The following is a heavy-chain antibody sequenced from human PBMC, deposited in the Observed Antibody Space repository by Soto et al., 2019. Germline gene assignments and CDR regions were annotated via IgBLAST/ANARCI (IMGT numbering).Heavy chain of an antibody. CDR2: IIPIFGTA. CDR3: ARDGSGYRSRASPMDV. V-gene: IGHV1-69*01. CDR1: GDTFSSYA. Sequence: QVQLVQSGAEVKKPGSSVKVSCKASGDTFSSYAISWVRQAPGQGLEWMGGIIPIFGTANYAQKFQGRLTITADESTSTAYMELSSLRSEDTAVYYCARDGSGYRSRASPMDVWGQGTTVTVSS. D-gene: IGHD3-22*01. J-gene: IGHJ6*02.